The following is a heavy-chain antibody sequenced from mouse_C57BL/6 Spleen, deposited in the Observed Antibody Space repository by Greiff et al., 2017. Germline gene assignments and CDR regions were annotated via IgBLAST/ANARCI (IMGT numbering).Heavy chain of an antibody. CDR2: IDPEDGET. D-gene: IGHD1-1*01. V-gene: IGHV14-2*01. CDR1: GFNIKAYY. CDR3: AREYTVGFDY. J-gene: IGHJ2*01. Sequence: VQLQQSGAELVKPGASVKLSCTASGFNIKAYYMHWVKQRTEQGLEWIGKIDPEDGETKYTAKFQGKATMTADTSSNTVYLQLSSLTSEDTAVYYCAREYTVGFDYWGQGTTLTVSS.